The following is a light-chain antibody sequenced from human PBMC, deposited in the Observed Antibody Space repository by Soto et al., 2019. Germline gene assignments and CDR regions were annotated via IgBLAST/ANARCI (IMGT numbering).Light chain of an antibody. J-gene: IGKJ1*01. CDR2: GAS. CDR3: QQYNNWLWT. Sequence: EIVMTQSPATLSVSPGERATLSCRASQSVSGNLAWYQQKPGQAPRLLIYGASTRATGIPARFSGSGSGTEFTLTISSLQSEDFAVYYCQQYNNWLWTFGQGTKGDIK. CDR1: QSVSGN. V-gene: IGKV3-15*01.